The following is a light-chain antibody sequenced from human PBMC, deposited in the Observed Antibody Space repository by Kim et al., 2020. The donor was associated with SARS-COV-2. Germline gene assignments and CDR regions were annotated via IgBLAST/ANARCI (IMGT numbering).Light chain of an antibody. J-gene: IGKJ4*01. V-gene: IGKV3-20*01. CDR2: GAS. CDR1: QSVSSSY. CDR3: QQYGSSPSLT. Sequence: PGERATLACRANQSVSSSYLAWYQQKPGQAPRLLIYGASSRATGIPDRFSGSGSGTDFTLTISRLEPEDFAVYYCQQYGSSPSLTFGGGTKVDIK.